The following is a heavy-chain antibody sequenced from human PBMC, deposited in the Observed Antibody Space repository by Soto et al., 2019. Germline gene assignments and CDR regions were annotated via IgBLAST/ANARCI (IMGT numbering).Heavy chain of an antibody. Sequence: QVVLVESGGGVVQPGRSLRLSCAASGFPFSTYAIHWVRQAPGKGLEWVAVISYDGSNKYYADSVKGRFTISRDKSKNMLSLQMNSLRAEDTALYYGAREMMGCEFWGQGTRVTVSS. J-gene: IGHJ4*02. D-gene: IGHD1-26*01. CDR3: AREMMGCEF. CDR1: GFPFSTYA. V-gene: IGHV3-30-3*01. CDR2: ISYDGSNK.